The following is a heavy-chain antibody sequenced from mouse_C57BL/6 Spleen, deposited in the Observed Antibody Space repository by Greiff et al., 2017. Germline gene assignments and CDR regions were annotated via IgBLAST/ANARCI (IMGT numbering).Heavy chain of an antibody. CDR1: GYTFTGYW. CDR3: ARSITTVVATKDAMDY. V-gene: IGHV1-9*01. CDR2: ILPGSGST. D-gene: IGHD1-1*01. J-gene: IGHJ4*01. Sequence: VQLQQSGAELMKPGASVKLSCKATGYTFTGYWIEWVKQRPGHGLEWIGEILPGSGSTNYNEKFKGKATFTADTSSNTAYMQLSSLTTEDSAIYYCARSITTVVATKDAMDYWGQGTSVTVSS.